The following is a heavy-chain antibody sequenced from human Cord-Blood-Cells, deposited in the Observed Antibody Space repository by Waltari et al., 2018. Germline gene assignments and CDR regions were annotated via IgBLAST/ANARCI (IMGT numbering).Heavy chain of an antibody. V-gene: IGHV4-34*01. CDR1: GGSLSGYY. D-gene: IGHD2-8*02. CDR2: INESGST. Sequence: QVQLQQWGAGLLKPSETLSLTCAGYGGSLSGYYWIWTRQPPGKGLEWIGEINESGSTNYHPSLKSRVTISVDTSKNQFSLKLSSVTAADTAVYYCARATGGTFYYGMDVWGQGTTVTVSS. CDR3: ARATGGTFYYGMDV. J-gene: IGHJ6*02.